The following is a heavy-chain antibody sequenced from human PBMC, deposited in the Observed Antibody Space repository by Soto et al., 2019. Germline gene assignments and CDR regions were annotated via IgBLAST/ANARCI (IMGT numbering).Heavy chain of an antibody. CDR3: ATRGIVGPIY. J-gene: IGHJ4*02. D-gene: IGHD1-26*01. CDR1: DGSINNGDW. V-gene: IGHV4-4*02. CDR2: VYHSGNT. Sequence: QVQLQESGTGLVEPSGTLSLTCNVYDGSINNGDWCSWVRQPPGKGLEWIGEVYHSGNTNYNASLKSRVTVSVDKSRNQFSLRLTSVTPADTAVYYCATRGIVGPIYWGQGTLVTVSS.